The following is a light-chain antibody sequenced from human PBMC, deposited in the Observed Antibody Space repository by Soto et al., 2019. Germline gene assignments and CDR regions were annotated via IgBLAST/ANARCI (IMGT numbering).Light chain of an antibody. CDR3: QQYEDWAYT. Sequence: EIVMTQSPATLSVSPGERATLSCRASQSLSRNLAWYQQKPGQAPRLLIYDASTRATGIPARFSGSGSGTAFTLTIDSLQSVDFAVYYCQQYEDWAYTFGQGTKLEIK. V-gene: IGKV3-15*01. J-gene: IGKJ2*01. CDR2: DAS. CDR1: QSLSRN.